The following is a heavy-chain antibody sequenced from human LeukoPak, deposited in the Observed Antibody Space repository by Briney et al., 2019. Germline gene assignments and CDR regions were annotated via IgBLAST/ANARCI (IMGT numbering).Heavy chain of an antibody. CDR3: ARAYGGYEGYFDY. V-gene: IGHV3-66*01. Sequence: GGSLRLSCAASGFTDSSNYMSWVRQAPGKGLEWVSVIYSGGSTYYADSVKGRFTISRDNSKNTLYLQMNSLRAEDTAVYYCARAYGGYEGYFDYWGQGTLVTVSS. J-gene: IGHJ4*02. D-gene: IGHD5-12*01. CDR2: IYSGGST. CDR1: GFTDSSNY.